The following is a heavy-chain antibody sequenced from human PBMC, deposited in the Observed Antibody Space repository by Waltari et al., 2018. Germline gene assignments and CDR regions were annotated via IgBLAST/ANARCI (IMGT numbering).Heavy chain of an antibody. Sequence: EVQLVESGGGLVKPGGSLRLSCAASGFTFKTYSMNWVRQAPGKGVERVSSISDTSTYIYSAVSLRGRFTTSRDNAKNSLYRQLNSLRAEDTAVYYCVRGGTGMQRVESLDYWGQGILVTVSS. J-gene: IGHJ4*02. V-gene: IGHV3-21*01. D-gene: IGHD3-9*01. CDR2: ISDTSTYI. CDR1: GFTFKTYS. CDR3: VRGGTGMQRVESLDY.